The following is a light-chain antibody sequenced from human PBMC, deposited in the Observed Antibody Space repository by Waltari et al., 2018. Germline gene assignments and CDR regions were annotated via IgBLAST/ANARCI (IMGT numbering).Light chain of an antibody. J-gene: IGKJ4*01. CDR2: YAN. CDR1: QGISSY. Sequence: IQMFQSPSSLSASVGYRVTITCRASQGISSYLNWYQQKPGKAPKLLIYYANSLASGVPSRFSGSGSGTEFTLTISSLQPEDFATYYCQQGNSYPLTFGGGTKVEIK. CDR3: QQGNSYPLT. V-gene: IGKV1-13*02.